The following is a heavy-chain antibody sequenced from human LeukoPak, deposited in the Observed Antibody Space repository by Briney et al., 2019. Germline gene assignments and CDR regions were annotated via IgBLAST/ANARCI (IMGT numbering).Heavy chain of an antibody. CDR1: GGSFSGYY. CDR2: INHSGST. CDR3: ARHRVVVVAATPMLRYFDY. J-gene: IGHJ4*02. Sequence: SETLSLTCAVYGGSFSGYYWSWIRQPPGKGLEWIGEINHSGSTNYNPSLKSRVTISVDTSKNQFYMKLSSVTAADTAVYYCARHRVVVVAATPMLRYFDYWGQGTLVTVSS. D-gene: IGHD2-15*01. V-gene: IGHV4-34*01.